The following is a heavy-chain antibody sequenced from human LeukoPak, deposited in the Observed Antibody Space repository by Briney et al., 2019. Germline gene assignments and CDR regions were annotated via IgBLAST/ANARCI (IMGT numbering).Heavy chain of an antibody. V-gene: IGHV4-34*01. CDR3: AREGEGRSSWPRQAYTSDY. Sequence: SETLSLTCAVYGGSFSGYYWSWIRQPPGKGLEWIGEINHSGSTNYNPSLKSRVTISVDTSKNQFSLKLSSVTAADTAVYYCAREGEGRSSWPRQAYTSDYWGQGTLVTVSS. J-gene: IGHJ4*02. CDR1: GGSFSGYY. D-gene: IGHD6-13*01. CDR2: INHSGST.